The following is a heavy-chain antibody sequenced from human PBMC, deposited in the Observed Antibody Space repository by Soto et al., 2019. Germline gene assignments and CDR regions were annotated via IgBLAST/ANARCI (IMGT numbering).Heavy chain of an antibody. CDR2: IYWDDDE. CDR3: ALGIAARPFDS. CDR1: GFSLTTTGVG. V-gene: IGHV2-5*02. Sequence: QISLKESGPALVKPTQTLTLTCSFSGFSLTTTGVGVGWIRQPPGKALEWLALIYWDDDERYNPSLKNRLTTTKDTSKNLVVLTMTNVDPVDTATYYCALGIAARPFDSSGQGTLVTVSS. D-gene: IGHD6-6*01. J-gene: IGHJ4*02.